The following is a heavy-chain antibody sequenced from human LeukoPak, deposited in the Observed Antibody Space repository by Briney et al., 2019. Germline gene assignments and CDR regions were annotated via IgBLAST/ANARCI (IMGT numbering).Heavy chain of an antibody. CDR3: ATRAEYSSSSDAFDI. D-gene: IGHD6-6*01. CDR2: ISYDGSNT. V-gene: IGHV3-30-3*01. CDR1: GFTFSSYA. Sequence: GRSLRLSCAASGFTFSSYAMHWVRQAPGKGLEWVSIISYDGSNTYYADSVKGRFTISRDNSKNSLCVQMNSLRAEDTAVYYCATRAEYSSSSDAFDIWGQGTMVTVSS. J-gene: IGHJ3*02.